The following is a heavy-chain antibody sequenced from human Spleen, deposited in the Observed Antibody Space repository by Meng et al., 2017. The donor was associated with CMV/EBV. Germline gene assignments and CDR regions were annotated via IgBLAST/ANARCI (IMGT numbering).Heavy chain of an antibody. D-gene: IGHD7-27*01. V-gene: IGHV3-11*05. J-gene: IGHJ4*02. CDR2: ISSSSTYT. Sequence: QVQLVESGGXXVXPGXSLXLSCAASGFTFNDYYMTWIRQAPGKGLEWISYISSSSTYTNYADSVKGRFTISRDNAKNSLYLQMNSLRAEDTAVYYCARESGDGGVAYWGQGTLVTVSS. CDR1: GFTFNDYY. CDR3: ARESGDGGVAY.